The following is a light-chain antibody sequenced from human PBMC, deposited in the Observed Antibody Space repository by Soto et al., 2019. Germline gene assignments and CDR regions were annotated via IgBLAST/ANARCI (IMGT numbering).Light chain of an antibody. CDR2: EAS. V-gene: IGKV1-39*01. CDR1: QSVSSY. Sequence: DIPMTQSPSPLSASVGDRVDITCRTSQSVSSYLNWYQAKPGKAPKLLIYEASSLESGVPSRFSGSGSGTDFPLTLGSLQPEDSATYYCQQSYSTPPFTFGPGTRVDI. CDR3: QQSYSTPPFT. J-gene: IGKJ3*01.